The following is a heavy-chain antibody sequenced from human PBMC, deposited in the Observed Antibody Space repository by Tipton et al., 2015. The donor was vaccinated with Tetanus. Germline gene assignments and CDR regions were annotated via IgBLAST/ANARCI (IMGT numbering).Heavy chain of an antibody. V-gene: IGHV4-39*01. CDR3: ATTMDNWFDP. CDR2: IYYSGTS. Sequence: TLSLTCTVSGASISRSDYYWGWIRQAPGKGLEGIGSIYYSGTSYYNPSLKSRVTMSVDTSKNQFSLKLSSVTAADTAVYYCATTMDNWFDPWGQGTLVTVSS. CDR1: GASISRSDYY. D-gene: IGHD3-10*01. J-gene: IGHJ5*02.